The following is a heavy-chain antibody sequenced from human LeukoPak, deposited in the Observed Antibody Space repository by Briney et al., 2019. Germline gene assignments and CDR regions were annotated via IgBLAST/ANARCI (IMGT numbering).Heavy chain of an antibody. Sequence: PGVSLRLSCAASGFTFNNYAQSWVRQAPGKGLEWVSAISGNGGDTYYADSVKRRFTVSRDISKSTLYLQMNSLRVEDTAVYHCAKGPKLGDGFHCDSWGQGTLVTVSS. J-gene: IGHJ4*02. D-gene: IGHD5-24*01. CDR2: ISGNGGDT. V-gene: IGHV3-23*01. CDR3: AKGPKLGDGFHCDS. CDR1: GFTFNNYA.